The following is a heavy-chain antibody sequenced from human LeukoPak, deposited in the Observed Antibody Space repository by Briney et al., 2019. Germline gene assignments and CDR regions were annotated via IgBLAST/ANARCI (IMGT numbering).Heavy chain of an antibody. J-gene: IGHJ6*03. CDR3: ARGGYSYGYYYYYMDV. D-gene: IGHD5-18*01. CDR2: ISSSTSYI. Sequence: GGSLRLSCAASGFTFSSYGMSWVRQAPGKGLEWVSFISSSTSYIYYADSVKGRFTISRDNAKNSLYLQMNSLRAEDTAVYYCARGGYSYGYYYYYMDVWGKGTTVTVSS. V-gene: IGHV3-21*01. CDR1: GFTFSSYG.